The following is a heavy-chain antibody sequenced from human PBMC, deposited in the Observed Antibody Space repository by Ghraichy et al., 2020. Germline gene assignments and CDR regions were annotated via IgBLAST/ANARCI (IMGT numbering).Heavy chain of an antibody. D-gene: IGHD3-16*01. J-gene: IGHJ4*02. CDR3: ARRGYDDYHGYLRD. V-gene: IGHV4-30-4*01. Sequence: SETLSLTCTVSGDSISSGDYYWSWIRQPPGKGLEWIANIYYNGKSFYNSSLRSRVSMSVDTSKNQFSVNLSFVTAADTAVYYCARRGYDDYHGYLRDWGQGTLVTVSS. CDR1: GDSISSGDYY. CDR2: IYYNGKS.